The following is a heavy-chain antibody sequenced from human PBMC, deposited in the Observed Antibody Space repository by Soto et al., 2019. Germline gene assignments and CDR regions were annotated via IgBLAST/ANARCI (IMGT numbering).Heavy chain of an antibody. V-gene: IGHV3-48*02. CDR3: ARDLTPCGSCYSEYGDEQELWFDP. J-gene: IGHJ5*02. CDR2: ISSSSSTI. CDR1: GFTFSSYS. D-gene: IGHD2-15*01. Sequence: GGSLRLSCAASGFTFSSYSMNWVRQAPGKGLEWVSYISSSSSTIYYADSVKGRFTISRDNAKNSLYLQMNSLRDEDTAVYYCARDLTPCGSCYSEYGDEQELWFDPWGQGTLVTVSS.